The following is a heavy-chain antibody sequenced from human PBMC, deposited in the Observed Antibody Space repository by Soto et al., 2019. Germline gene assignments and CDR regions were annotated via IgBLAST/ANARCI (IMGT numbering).Heavy chain of an antibody. CDR2: INPNRGGT. Sequence: GASVKVSCKASGYTFTGYYMHWVRQAPGQGLEWMGWINPNRGGTNYAQKFQGWVTMTRDTSISTAYMELSRLRSDDTAVYYCAREEYYYGSGSYYRLKNWFDPWGQGTLVTVSS. J-gene: IGHJ5*02. V-gene: IGHV1-2*04. CDR1: GYTFTGYY. CDR3: AREEYYYGSGSYYRLKNWFDP. D-gene: IGHD3-10*01.